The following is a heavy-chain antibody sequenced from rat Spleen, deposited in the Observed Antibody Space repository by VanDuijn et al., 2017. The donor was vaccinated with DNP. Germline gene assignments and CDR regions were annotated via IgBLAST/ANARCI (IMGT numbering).Heavy chain of an antibody. J-gene: IGHJ2*01. CDR3: IRWNSGHFDY. V-gene: IGHV5-22*01. CDR1: GFTFSDYY. CDR2: IGSDGYAP. Sequence: EVQLVASGGGLVQPGRSLKLSCAASGFTFSDYYMAWVRQAPTKGLEGVAYIGSDGYAPYYGDSVKGRFTISRDNAKSTLYLQMNSLRYEDMATYYCIRWNSGHFDYWGQGVMVTVSS. D-gene: IGHD4-3*01.